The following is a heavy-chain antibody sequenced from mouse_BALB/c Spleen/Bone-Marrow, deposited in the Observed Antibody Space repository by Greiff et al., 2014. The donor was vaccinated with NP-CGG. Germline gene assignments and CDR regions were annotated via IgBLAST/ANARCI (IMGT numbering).Heavy chain of an antibody. V-gene: IGHV1-26*01. D-gene: IGHD1-1*01. J-gene: IGHJ4*01. CDR3: ARFYYGSNYAMDY. CDR1: GYSFTGYT. CDR2: INPYNGVI. Sequence: VQLQQSGPELVKPGASMKISCKASGYSFTGYTMNWVKQSHGKNLEWIGLINPYNGVINYNQKFKGKATFTVDKSSSTAYMEPLSLTSEDSAVYYCARFYYGSNYAMDYWGQGTSVTVSS.